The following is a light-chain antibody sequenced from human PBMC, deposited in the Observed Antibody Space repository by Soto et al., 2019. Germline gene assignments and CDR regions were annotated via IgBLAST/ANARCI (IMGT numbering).Light chain of an antibody. CDR3: MQGTHLYT. V-gene: IGKV2-30*01. J-gene: IGKJ2*01. Sequence: DVVMTQSPLSLPVTLGQPASISCRSSQSLVYSDGNTYLNWFQQRPGQSPRRLIYTVSNRDSGVPDRFSGSGSGTDFTLKISRVEAEDVGVYYCMQGTHLYTFGQGTKLEIK. CDR1: QSLVYSDGNTY. CDR2: TVS.